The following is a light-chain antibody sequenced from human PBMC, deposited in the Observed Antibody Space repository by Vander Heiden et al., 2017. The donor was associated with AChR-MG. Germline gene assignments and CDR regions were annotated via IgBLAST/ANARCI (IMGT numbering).Light chain of an antibody. V-gene: IGLV1-40*01. CDR3: QSYDNSLSGSWV. Sequence: QSVLTKPPSVSGAPGQRVTISCTGSSSNIGAGYDVHWYQQFPGTAPKLLIYGSSNRPAGVPDRFSGSKSGTSASLAITGLQAEDEADYYCQSYDNSLSGSWVCGGGTKLTVL. CDR2: GSS. J-gene: IGLJ3*02. CDR1: SSNIGAGYD.